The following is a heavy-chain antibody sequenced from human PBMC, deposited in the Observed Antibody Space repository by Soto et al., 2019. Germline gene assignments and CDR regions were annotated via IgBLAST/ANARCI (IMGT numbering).Heavy chain of an antibody. J-gene: IGHJ4*02. CDR2: IIPIFGTA. CDR3: AREVGIAATAGYYFDY. D-gene: IGHD6-25*01. Sequence: QVQLVQSGAEVKKPGSSVKVSCKASGGTFSSYAISRVRQAPGQGLEWMGGIIPIFGTANYAQKFQGRVTITADESKSTAYMELSSVRSEDTAVYYCAREVGIAATAGYYFDYGGQGTLVTVSS. CDR1: GGTFSSYA. V-gene: IGHV1-69*19.